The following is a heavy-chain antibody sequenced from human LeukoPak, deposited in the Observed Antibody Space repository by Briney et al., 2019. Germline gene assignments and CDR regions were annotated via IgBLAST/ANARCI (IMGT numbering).Heavy chain of an antibody. Sequence: PSETLSLTCAVSGYSISSGYYWGWIRQPPGKGLEWIGSIYYSGSTYYNPSLKSRVTISVDTSKNQFSLKLSSVTTADTAVYYCASADGTVADYWGQGTLVTVSS. J-gene: IGHJ4*02. CDR3: ASADGTVADY. V-gene: IGHV4-38-2*01. D-gene: IGHD4-17*01. CDR1: GYSISSGYY. CDR2: IYYSGST.